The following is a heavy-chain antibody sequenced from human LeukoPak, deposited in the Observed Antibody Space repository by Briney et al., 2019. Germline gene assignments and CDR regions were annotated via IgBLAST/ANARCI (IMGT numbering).Heavy chain of an antibody. Sequence: AGESLKISCKGSGYSFATFWIGWVRQTPETGLEWMGNIYPSDSESKYKPSFQGQVTISVDKSINTAYLRLSSLKASDTAMYYCARLIYFGSGRTYFFDSWGQGTLVTVSS. D-gene: IGHD3-10*01. V-gene: IGHV5-51*01. CDR2: IYPSDSES. J-gene: IGHJ4*02. CDR3: ARLIYFGSGRTYFFDS. CDR1: GYSFATFW.